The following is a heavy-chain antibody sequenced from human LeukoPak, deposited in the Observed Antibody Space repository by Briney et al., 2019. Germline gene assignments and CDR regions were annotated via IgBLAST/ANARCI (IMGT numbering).Heavy chain of an antibody. Sequence: ASVKVSCKASGGTFSSYAISWVRQAPGQGLEWMGGIIPIFGTANYAQKFQGRVTITTDESTSTAYVELSSLRSEDTAVYYCARGRDCSGGSCYHALLDYWGQGTLVTVSS. V-gene: IGHV1-69*05. D-gene: IGHD2-15*01. CDR1: GGTFSSYA. CDR2: IIPIFGTA. CDR3: ARGRDCSGGSCYHALLDY. J-gene: IGHJ4*02.